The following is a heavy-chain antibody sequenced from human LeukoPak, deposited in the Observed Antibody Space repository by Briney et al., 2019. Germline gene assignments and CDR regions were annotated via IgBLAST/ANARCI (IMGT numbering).Heavy chain of an antibody. D-gene: IGHD6-13*01. CDR1: GFTFSSYA. V-gene: IGHV3-23*01. Sequence: GGSLRLSCAASGFTFSSYAMSWVRQAPGKGLEWVSAISGSGGSTYYADSVKGRFTISRDNSKNTLYLQMNSLRAEDTAVYYCAKDSGGIAAAGTDDAFDIWGQGTMVTVSS. CDR3: AKDSGGIAAAGTDDAFDI. CDR2: ISGSGGST. J-gene: IGHJ3*02.